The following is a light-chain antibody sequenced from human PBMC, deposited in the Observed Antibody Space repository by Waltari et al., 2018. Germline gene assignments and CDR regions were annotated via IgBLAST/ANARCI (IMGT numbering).Light chain of an antibody. J-gene: IGLJ3*02. Sequence: QSALTQPASVSASPGQSITLSCKGTSSAIGSYTLVSWYQQHPGKAPKVMIYDVTKRPSGVSNRFSGSKSGYTASLTVSGLQAEDESDYYCCSYAGDSLWVFGGGTKLTVL. CDR3: CSYAGDSLWV. V-gene: IGLV2-23*02. CDR1: SSAIGSYTL. CDR2: DVT.